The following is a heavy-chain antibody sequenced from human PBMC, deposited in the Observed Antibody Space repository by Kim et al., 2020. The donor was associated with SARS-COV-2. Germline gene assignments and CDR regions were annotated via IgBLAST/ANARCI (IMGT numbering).Heavy chain of an antibody. D-gene: IGHD3-10*01. CDR3: ARGFFGGRERPRIH. CDR2: ISSSSSTI. CDR1: GFTFSSYS. V-gene: IGHV3-48*02. Sequence: GGSLRLSCAASGFTFSSYSMNWVRQAPGKGLEWVSYISSSSSTIYYADSVKGRFTISRDNAKNSLYLQMNSLRDEDTAVYYCARGFFGGRERPRIHWGQGTLVTVSS. J-gene: IGHJ4*02.